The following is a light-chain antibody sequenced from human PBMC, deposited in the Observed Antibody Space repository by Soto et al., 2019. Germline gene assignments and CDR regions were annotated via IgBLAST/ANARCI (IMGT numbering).Light chain of an antibody. CDR3: QEYNNWSPIT. CDR2: GAS. J-gene: IGKJ5*01. Sequence: EIEMTQSPATLSVSPGERATLSCRASQSVSSNLAWYQQKPGQAPRLLIYGASTRATGIPARFSGSWSWTAFTLTVSSLHSEDFAVYYCQEYNNWSPITFGQGTRVEIK. CDR1: QSVSSN. V-gene: IGKV3-15*01.